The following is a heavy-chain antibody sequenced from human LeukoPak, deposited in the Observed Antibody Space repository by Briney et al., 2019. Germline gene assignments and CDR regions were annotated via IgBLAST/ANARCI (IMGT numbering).Heavy chain of an antibody. J-gene: IGHJ4*02. CDR3: ARDTGYYPD. CDR1: GFTFSNAW. D-gene: IGHD3-10*01. CDR2: INGNGDST. Sequence: GGSLRLSCAASGFTFSNAWMSWVRQAPGKGLEYVSAINGNGDSTYYANSVKGRFTISRDNSKNTVYLQMGSLRPEDMAVYYCARDTGYYPDWGQGTLVTVSS. V-gene: IGHV3-64*01.